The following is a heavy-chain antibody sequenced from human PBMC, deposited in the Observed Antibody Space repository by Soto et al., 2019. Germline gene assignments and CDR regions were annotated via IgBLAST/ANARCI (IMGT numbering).Heavy chain of an antibody. CDR3: ARDRIAAAGTAFDI. CDR2: ISSSSSYI. J-gene: IGHJ3*02. V-gene: IGHV3-21*01. CDR1: GFTFSSSS. D-gene: IGHD6-13*01. Sequence: GGSLRLSCAACGFTFSSSSINWACQAQGKGLEWVPSISSSSSYIYYADSVKGRFTISRDNAKNSLYLQMNSLRAEDTAVYYCARDRIAAAGTAFDIWGQGTMVTVSS.